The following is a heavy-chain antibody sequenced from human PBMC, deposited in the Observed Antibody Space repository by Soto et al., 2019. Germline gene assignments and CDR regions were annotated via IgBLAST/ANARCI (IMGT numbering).Heavy chain of an antibody. CDR1: EDTLSSYA. CDR2: IIPFSGTA. Sequence: SVKGSCKASEDTLSSYAISWVRQAPVQGLEWMGGIIPFSGTANYAQKFQGRVTITADKSTSTAYMELSSLRSEDTAVYYCVREAYYDSSGYYPGWFDPWGQGTLVTVYS. J-gene: IGHJ5*02. D-gene: IGHD3-22*01. V-gene: IGHV1-69*06. CDR3: VREAYYDSSGYYPGWFDP.